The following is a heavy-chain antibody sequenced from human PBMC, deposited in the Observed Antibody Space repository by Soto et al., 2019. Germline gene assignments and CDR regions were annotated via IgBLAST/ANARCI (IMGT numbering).Heavy chain of an antibody. CDR3: ARDRGGWNAFDI. V-gene: IGHV3-53*01. Sequence: GGSLRLSCAASGFTVSSNSMSWVRQAPGKGLEWVSVIYSGGSTYYADSVKGRFTISRDNSKNTLYLQMNSLRAEDTAVYYCARDRGGWNAFDIWGQGTMVTVSS. CDR2: IYSGGST. D-gene: IGHD3-10*01. CDR1: GFTVSSNS. J-gene: IGHJ3*02.